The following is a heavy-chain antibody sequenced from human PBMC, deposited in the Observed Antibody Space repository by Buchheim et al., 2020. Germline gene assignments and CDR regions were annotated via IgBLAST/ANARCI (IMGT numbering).Heavy chain of an antibody. D-gene: IGHD3-22*01. CDR1: GFTFSSYS. J-gene: IGHJ3*02. Sequence: EVQLVESGGGLVKPGGSLRLSCAASGFTFSSYSMNWVRQAPGKGLEWVSSISSSSSYIYYADSVKGRFTISRDNAKNSLYLQMNSLRAEDTAVYYCARELDSSGYYPGAFDIWGQGT. CDR3: ARELDSSGYYPGAFDI. V-gene: IGHV3-21*01. CDR2: ISSSSSYI.